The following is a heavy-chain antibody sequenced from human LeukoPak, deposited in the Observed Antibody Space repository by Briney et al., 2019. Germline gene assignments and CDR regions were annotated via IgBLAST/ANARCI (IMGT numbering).Heavy chain of an antibody. D-gene: IGHD6-13*01. CDR1: GFTFSDYY. J-gene: IGHJ3*02. Sequence: PGGSLRLSCAASGFTFSDYYMSWIRQAPGKGLEWVSYISSSGSTIYYADSVKGRFTIFRDNAKNSLYLQMNSLRAEDTAVYYCARVAAAGTAADAFDIWGQGTMVTVSS. V-gene: IGHV3-11*01. CDR3: ARVAAAGTAADAFDI. CDR2: ISSSGSTI.